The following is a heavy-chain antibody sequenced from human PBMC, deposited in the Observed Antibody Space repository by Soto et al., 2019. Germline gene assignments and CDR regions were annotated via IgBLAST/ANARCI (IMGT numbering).Heavy chain of an antibody. Sequence: QVQLVESGGGVVQPGRSLRLSCAASGFFFSTYGMHWVRQAPGKGLEWVAVTSYDGSYNYYADSVKGRFTISRDNSKNTLYLQMNSLRGEDTGVYYCAKVSSDRGFSYFGMDVWGQGTTVTVSS. J-gene: IGHJ6*02. V-gene: IGHV3-30*18. CDR2: TSYDGSYN. D-gene: IGHD6-6*01. CDR3: AKVSSDRGFSYFGMDV. CDR1: GFFFSTYG.